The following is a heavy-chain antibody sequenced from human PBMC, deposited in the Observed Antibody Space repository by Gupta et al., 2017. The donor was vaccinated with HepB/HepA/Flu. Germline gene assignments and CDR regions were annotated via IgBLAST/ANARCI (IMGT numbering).Heavy chain of an antibody. D-gene: IGHD6-13*01. V-gene: IGHV3-7*01. Sequence: EVQLVDPGGGMVQPGGSLKLSCAASGFTLSSYWMTWVRQAPGKGLEWVANINQDGSEKYYVASVKGRFTISRDNAKHSLYLQMNSLRAEDTAIYYCARGGGGAAAGYWGQGTLVTVSS. CDR3: ARGGGGAAAGY. J-gene: IGHJ4*02. CDR2: INQDGSEK. CDR1: GFTLSSYW.